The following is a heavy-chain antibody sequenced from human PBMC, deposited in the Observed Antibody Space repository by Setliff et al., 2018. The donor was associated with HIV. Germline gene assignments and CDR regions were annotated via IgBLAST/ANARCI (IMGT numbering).Heavy chain of an antibody. CDR3: AKTSVGATGLYAFDI. CDR2: IYTTGST. V-gene: IGHV4-61*09. J-gene: IGHJ3*02. Sequence: SETLSLTCTVSGGSISSGSYYWTWIRQPAGKGLEWIGHIYTTGSTNYNPSLKSRVTISADTSNNQFSLRLTSMTAADTAVYYCAKTSVGATGLYAFDIWGQGTMVTVSS. D-gene: IGHD1-26*01. CDR1: GGSISSGSYY.